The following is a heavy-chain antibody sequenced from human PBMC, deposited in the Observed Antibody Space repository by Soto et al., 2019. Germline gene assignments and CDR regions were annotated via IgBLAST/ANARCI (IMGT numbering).Heavy chain of an antibody. V-gene: IGHV3-30*18. CDR3: AKDRIPVAGYYYFDS. D-gene: IGHD6-19*01. CDR2: ISYDATNK. J-gene: IGHJ4*02. Sequence: QVHLVESGGGVVQPGRSLRLSCAASGFAFNTYGMHWVRQAPGKGLEWVALISYDATNKFYADSVKGRFTISRDNSKNPLYLQMSSLRREDTALYYCAKDRIPVAGYYYFDSWGQGTLVTVSS. CDR1: GFAFNTYG.